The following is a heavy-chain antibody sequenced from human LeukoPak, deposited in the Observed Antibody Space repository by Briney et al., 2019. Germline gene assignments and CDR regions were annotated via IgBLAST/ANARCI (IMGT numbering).Heavy chain of an antibody. V-gene: IGHV1-2*02. CDR3: AREGYCCSTSCPRDAFDI. Sequence: ASVKVSCKASGYIFTCYYMHWVRQAPGQGREWKGWINPNSGGTNYAQKLQGRVTMPTHTSTSTAYMELRSLRSDDTAVYYCAREGYCCSTSCPRDAFDIWGQGTMVTVSS. D-gene: IGHD2-2*01. CDR1: GYIFTCYY. CDR2: INPNSGGT. J-gene: IGHJ3*02.